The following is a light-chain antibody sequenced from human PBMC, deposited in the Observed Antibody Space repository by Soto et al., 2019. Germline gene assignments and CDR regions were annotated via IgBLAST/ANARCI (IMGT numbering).Light chain of an antibody. CDR2: DVS. CDR3: SSYTSSNTVV. CDR1: SSDVGGYNY. J-gene: IGLJ2*01. V-gene: IGLV2-14*01. Sequence: QSALTQPASVSGSPGQSITISCTGTSSDVGGYNYVSWYQQHPDKAPKLMIYDVSNRPSGVSNRFSGSKSGNTASLTISGLQAEDEADYYCSSYTSSNTVVFGGGTQLTV.